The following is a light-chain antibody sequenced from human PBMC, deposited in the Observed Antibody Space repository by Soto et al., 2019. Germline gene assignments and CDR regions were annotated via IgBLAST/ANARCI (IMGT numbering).Light chain of an antibody. CDR1: ESVNSNY. V-gene: IGKV3-20*01. Sequence: EIVLTQSPGTLSLSPGERATLSCRASESVNSNYLAWYQPKPGQAPRLIIYGASTRATGVPDRFSGSGSGTDFKLSISRLEPEDVAVYYCEQYGGSPRTFGQGTKVEIK. CDR3: EQYGGSPRT. CDR2: GAS. J-gene: IGKJ1*01.